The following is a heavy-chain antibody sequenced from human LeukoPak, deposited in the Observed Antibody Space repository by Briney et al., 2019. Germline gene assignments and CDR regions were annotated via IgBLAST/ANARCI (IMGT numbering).Heavy chain of an antibody. Sequence: PSETLSLTCTVSGGSISSYYWSWIRQPAGKGLEWIGRIYTSGSTNYNPSLKSRVTMSVDTSKNQFSLNLRSVTAADTAVYYCARGGDSSSPLSRLFDYWGQGNLVTVSS. CDR3: ARGGDSSSPLSRLFDY. J-gene: IGHJ4*02. D-gene: IGHD6-6*01. CDR1: GGSISSYY. V-gene: IGHV4-4*07. CDR2: IYTSGST.